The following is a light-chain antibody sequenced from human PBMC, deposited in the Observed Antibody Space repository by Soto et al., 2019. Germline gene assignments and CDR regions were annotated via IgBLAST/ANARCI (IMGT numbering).Light chain of an antibody. Sequence: EIVLTQSPGTLSLSPGERATLSCRASQSVSSSYLAWYQQKPGQAPRLLIYGASSRATGIPDRFSGSGSGTDFTLTISRLEPEDLAVYYCQQYGSSPYTSGKGTKLEIK. CDR2: GAS. CDR1: QSVSSSY. CDR3: QQYGSSPYT. V-gene: IGKV3-20*01. J-gene: IGKJ2*01.